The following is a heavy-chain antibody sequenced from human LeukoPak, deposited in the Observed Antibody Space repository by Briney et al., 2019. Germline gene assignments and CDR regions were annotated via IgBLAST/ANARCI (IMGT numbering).Heavy chain of an antibody. CDR1: SGTISGDA. Sequence: VLVLCRASSGTISGDATSRLRRAPGEGREWMGGNIPIFGTANYAQKFQGRVTITTDESTSTAYMELSSLRSEDTAVYYCARDVSTSEGYFDYWGQGTLVTVSS. CDR2: NIPIFGTA. V-gene: IGHV1-69*05. D-gene: IGHD2-2*01. CDR3: ARDVSTSEGYFDY. J-gene: IGHJ4*02.